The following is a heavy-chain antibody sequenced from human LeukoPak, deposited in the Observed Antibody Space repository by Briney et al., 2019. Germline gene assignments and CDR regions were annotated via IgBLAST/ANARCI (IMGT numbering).Heavy chain of an antibody. D-gene: IGHD5-24*01. Sequence: GASVKVSCKASGGTFSSYAISWVRQAPGQGLEWMGGIIPIFGTANYAQKFQGRVTITADKSTSTAYMELSSLRSEDTAVYYRARGLRRDGYNPLGYWGQGTLVTVSS. V-gene: IGHV1-69*06. CDR3: ARGLRRDGYNPLGY. J-gene: IGHJ4*02. CDR1: GGTFSSYA. CDR2: IIPIFGTA.